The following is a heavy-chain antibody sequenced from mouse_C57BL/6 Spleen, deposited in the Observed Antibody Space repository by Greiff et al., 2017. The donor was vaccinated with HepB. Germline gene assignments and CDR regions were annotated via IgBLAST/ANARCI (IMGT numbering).Heavy chain of an antibody. CDR2: IYPGDGDT. V-gene: IGHV1-82*01. Sequence: QVQLQQSGPELVKPGASVKISCKASGYAFSSSWMNWVKQRPGKGLEWIGRIYPGDGDTNYNGKFKGKATLTADKSSSTAYMQLSSLTSEDSAVYFCARSGLVRYAMDYWGQGTSVTVSS. CDR1: GYAFSSSW. J-gene: IGHJ4*01. D-gene: IGHD2-5*01. CDR3: ARSGLVRYAMDY.